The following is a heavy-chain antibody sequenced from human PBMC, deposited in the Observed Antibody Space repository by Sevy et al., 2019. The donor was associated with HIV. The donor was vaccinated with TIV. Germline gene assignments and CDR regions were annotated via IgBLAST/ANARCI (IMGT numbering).Heavy chain of an antibody. D-gene: IGHD6-19*01. CDR3: ARGHSSGWHNWFDP. CDR2: ISSSGSTI. CDR1: GFTFSDYY. Sequence: GGSLRLSCAASGFTFSDYYMSWIRQAPGKGLEWVSYISSSGSTIYYADSVKGRFTITRDNAKNSLYLQMNSLIAEDTDVYYCARGHSSGWHNWFDPWGQGTLVTVSS. V-gene: IGHV3-11*01. J-gene: IGHJ5*02.